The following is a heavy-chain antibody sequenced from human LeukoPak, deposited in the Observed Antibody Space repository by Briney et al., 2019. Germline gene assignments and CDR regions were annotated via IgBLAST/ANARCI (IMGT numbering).Heavy chain of an antibody. Sequence: GGSLRLSCAAPGFTFSNAWMSWVRQAPGKGLEWVGRIKRKSDGETTDYAAPVKGRFTISRDDSKNTVYLQMNSLKTEDTAVYYCTRDLESSQWGQGTLVIVSS. J-gene: IGHJ4*02. V-gene: IGHV3-15*01. CDR3: TRDLESSQ. CDR2: IKRKSDGETT. CDR1: GFTFSNAW.